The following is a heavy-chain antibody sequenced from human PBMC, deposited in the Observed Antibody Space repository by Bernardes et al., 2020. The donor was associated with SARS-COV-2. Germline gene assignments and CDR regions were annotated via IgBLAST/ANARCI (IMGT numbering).Heavy chain of an antibody. Sequence: WGSLRLSCAASGFTFSSYAMHWVRQAPGKGLEWVAVISYDGSNKYYADSVKGRFTISRDNSKNTLYLQMNSMGAGDTDMYYCARETAPSIAEAGAYSPYYYGMDVGGQGTTVTVYS. V-gene: IGHV3-30-3*01. CDR3: ARETAPSIAEAGAYSPYYYGMDV. CDR2: ISYDGSNK. D-gene: IGHD6-13*01. CDR1: GFTFSSYA. J-gene: IGHJ6*02.